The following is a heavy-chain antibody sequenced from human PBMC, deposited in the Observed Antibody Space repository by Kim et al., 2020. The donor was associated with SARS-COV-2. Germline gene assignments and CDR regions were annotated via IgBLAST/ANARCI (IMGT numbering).Heavy chain of an antibody. Sequence: ASVKVSCKASGCTFTSYAFHWVRQAPGQGLEWMGWIDADNGNTKYSQKFQGRVTITRDTSASTAYMELSSLRSEDTAVYYCARNEDYWGQGTLVTISS. CDR1: GCTFTSYA. CDR2: IDADNGNT. CDR3: ARNEDY. V-gene: IGHV1-3*01. J-gene: IGHJ4*02.